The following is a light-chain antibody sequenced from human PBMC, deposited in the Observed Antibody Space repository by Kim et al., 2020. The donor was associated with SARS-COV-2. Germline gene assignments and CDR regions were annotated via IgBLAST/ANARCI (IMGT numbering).Light chain of an antibody. V-gene: IGKV1-5*03. J-gene: IGKJ2*03. CDR2: RAS. CDR3: QQFDSTPSS. CDR1: QHVGIW. Sequence: SASMRDRVPLTCRERQHVGIWLAWYQYKTEKAPNLLICRASTLESGVPSMFSGSGSGTEFTLNIRSLQPDDFATYYCQQFDSTPSSFGQGTNLEL.